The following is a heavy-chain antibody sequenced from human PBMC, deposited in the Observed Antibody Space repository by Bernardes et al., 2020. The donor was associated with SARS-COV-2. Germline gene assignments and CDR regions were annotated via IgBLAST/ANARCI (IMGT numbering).Heavy chain of an antibody. CDR3: ARPAISSRPVYAYDI. J-gene: IGHJ3*02. CDR2: IHPSTGGT. CDR1: GYTFTAYY. D-gene: IGHD2-2*02. V-gene: IGHV1-2*02. Sequence: ASVKVSCKASGYTFTAYYILWVRQAPGQGLEWMGWIHPSTGGTHYAQNFQGRVTVTRDTSMSTAYMELSGLRSDDTAVYYCARPAISSRPVYAYDIWGQGTMVAVSS.